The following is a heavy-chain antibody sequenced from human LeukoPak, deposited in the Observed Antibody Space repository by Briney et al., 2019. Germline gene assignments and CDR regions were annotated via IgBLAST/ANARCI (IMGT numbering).Heavy chain of an antibody. J-gene: IGHJ6*02. CDR3: ARVYSGYDYYYYGMDV. CDR2: INPNSGGT. D-gene: IGHD5-12*01. Sequence: ASVKVSCKASGYTFTVYYMHWVRQAPGQGLEWMGWINPNSGGTNYAQKFQGRVTMTRDTSISTAYMELSRLRSDDTAVYYCARVYSGYDYYYYGMDVWGQGTTVTVSS. V-gene: IGHV1-2*02. CDR1: GYTFTVYY.